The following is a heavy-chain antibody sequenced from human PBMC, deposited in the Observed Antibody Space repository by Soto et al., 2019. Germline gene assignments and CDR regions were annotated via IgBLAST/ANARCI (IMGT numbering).Heavy chain of an antibody. D-gene: IGHD5-12*01. J-gene: IGHJ4*02. V-gene: IGHV4-4*07. CDR3: AREGSYSAYNFAHGIQLWSFDF. Sequence: SETLSLTCTVSGGSINTFYWSWVRQPAGKGLEWIGRIFSSGSTSFNPSLESRVAMSVDTSKNHLSLNLSSVTAADMAVYYCAREGSYSAYNFAHGIQLWSFDFWGQGALVTV. CDR1: GGSINTFY. CDR2: IFSSGST.